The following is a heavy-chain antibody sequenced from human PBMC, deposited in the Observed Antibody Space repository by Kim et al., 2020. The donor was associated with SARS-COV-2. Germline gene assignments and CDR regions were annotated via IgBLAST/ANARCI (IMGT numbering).Heavy chain of an antibody. V-gene: IGHV4-59*01. D-gene: IGHD6-13*01. J-gene: IGHJ4*02. CDR3: ARAGSSWPYYFAY. Sequence: NPSLTGRVTISVDTSKNQFSLNLNSVTAADTAVYYCARAGSSWPYYFAYWGQGALVTVSS.